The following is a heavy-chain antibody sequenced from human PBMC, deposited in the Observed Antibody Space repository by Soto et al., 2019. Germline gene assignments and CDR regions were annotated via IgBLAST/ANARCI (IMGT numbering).Heavy chain of an antibody. J-gene: IGHJ6*02. CDR1: GYTFSTSG. CDR2: ISTYNGDT. Sequence: QVQLVQSGAEVRKPGASVKVSCKASGYTFSTSGMSWLRQAPGQGLEWMGWISTYNGDTNDAPKFQDRVTMTSDTSTSTVYVELRSLRSDDTAVYYCARAGAAPYYYYGMDLWGQGTRFTVSS. V-gene: IGHV1-18*01. CDR3: ARAGAAPYYYYGMDL. D-gene: IGHD2-15*01.